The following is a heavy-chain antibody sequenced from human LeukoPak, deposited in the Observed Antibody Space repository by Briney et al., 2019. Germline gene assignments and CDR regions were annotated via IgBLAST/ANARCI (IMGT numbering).Heavy chain of an antibody. D-gene: IGHD6-19*01. J-gene: IGHJ4*02. CDR3: ARETGDSSGWYDCN. Sequence: SETLSLTCTVSGGSISSSRYYWAWIRQSPGRGLEWIGTIYYSGNVYYNPSLRSRVAISVDRSKNQFSLRLTSVTAADTAVYYCARETGDSSGWYDCNWGQGTLVTVSS. CDR1: GGSISSSRYY. CDR2: IYYSGNV. V-gene: IGHV4-39*07.